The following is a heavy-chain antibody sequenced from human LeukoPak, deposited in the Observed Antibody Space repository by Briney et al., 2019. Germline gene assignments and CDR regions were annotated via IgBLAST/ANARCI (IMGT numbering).Heavy chain of an antibody. CDR3: ARGRTVSGAKYYFDF. Sequence: GGSRRLACLTSRFTFRDYGLGLFRQAPGIGLDCVSFTRSKIYGGDTESAASVRGRFSVSRDDSESIAYLQMNNLESEDTAVYYCARGRTVSGAKYYFDFWSPGTLVAVSS. J-gene: IGHJ4*02. CDR2: TRSKIYGGDT. D-gene: IGHD2/OR15-2a*01. V-gene: IGHV3-49*03. CDR1: RFTFRDYG.